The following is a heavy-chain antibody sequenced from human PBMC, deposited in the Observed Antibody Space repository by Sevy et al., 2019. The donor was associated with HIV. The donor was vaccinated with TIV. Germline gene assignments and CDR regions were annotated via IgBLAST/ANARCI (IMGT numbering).Heavy chain of an antibody. Sequence: SETLSLTCAVSGASITSYYWNWIRQSPGKGLEGIAYVYHTGTTSYNPSLKSRFSTSLDTSRSQFSLTMYSVTAADTAIYYCARARRRPPVVDSNWYFDVWGRGTLVTVSS. CDR1: GASITSYY. CDR3: ARARRRPPVVDSNWYFDV. J-gene: IGHJ2*01. D-gene: IGHD3-22*01. V-gene: IGHV4-59*12. CDR2: VYHTGTT.